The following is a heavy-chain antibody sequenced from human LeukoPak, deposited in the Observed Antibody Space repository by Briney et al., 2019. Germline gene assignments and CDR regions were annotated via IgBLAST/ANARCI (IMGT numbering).Heavy chain of an antibody. CDR3: ARSRVTDYYYYYMDV. CDR2: IIPIFGTA. V-gene: IGHV1-69*05. Sequence: ASVNVSCKASGGTFSRYVISWVRQAPGQGLEWMGGIIPIFGTANYAQKFQGRVTITTDESTSTAYMELSSLRSEDTAVYYCARSRVTDYYYYYMDVWGKGTTVTVSS. CDR1: GGTFSRYV. J-gene: IGHJ6*03. D-gene: IGHD1-14*01.